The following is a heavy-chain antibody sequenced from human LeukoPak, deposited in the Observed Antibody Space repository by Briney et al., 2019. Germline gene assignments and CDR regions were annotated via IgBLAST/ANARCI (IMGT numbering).Heavy chain of an antibody. CDR2: IIPILGIA. Sequence: ASVKVSCKASGGTFSSYAISWVRQAPGQGLGWMGRIIPILGIANYAQKFQGRVTITADKSTSTAYMELSSLRSEDTAVYYCASAYSSSTWYYGMDVWGQGTTVTVSS. D-gene: IGHD6-6*01. J-gene: IGHJ6*02. CDR3: ASAYSSSTWYYGMDV. CDR1: GGTFSSYA. V-gene: IGHV1-69*04.